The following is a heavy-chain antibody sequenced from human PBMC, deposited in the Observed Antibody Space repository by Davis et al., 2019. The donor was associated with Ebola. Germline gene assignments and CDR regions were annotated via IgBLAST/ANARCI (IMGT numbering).Heavy chain of an antibody. CDR1: GFTFSDYY. D-gene: IGHD3-3*01. Sequence: PGGSLRLSCAASGFTFSDYYMSWIRQAPGKGLEWLSYISSSGSTIYYADSVKGRFTISRDNAKNSLYLQMNSLRDEDTAVYYCARDTIGQGATHTGYYYGMDVWGQGTTVTVSS. J-gene: IGHJ6*02. V-gene: IGHV3-11*04. CDR2: ISSSGSTI. CDR3: ARDTIGQGATHTGYYYGMDV.